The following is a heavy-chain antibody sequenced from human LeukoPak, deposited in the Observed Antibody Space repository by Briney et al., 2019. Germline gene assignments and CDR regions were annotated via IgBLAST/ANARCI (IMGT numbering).Heavy chain of an antibody. CDR2: ISGSGGST. CDR1: GFTFSNYA. CDR3: AKVSSVGYGSGTYEDYFDS. V-gene: IGHV3-23*01. J-gene: IGHJ4*02. Sequence: PGGSLRLSCAASGFTFSNYAMSWVRQAPGKGLGWVSGISGSGGSTYYAGSVKGRFIISRDHSKNTLYLQMNSLTADDTAVYHCAKVSSVGYGSGTYEDYFDSWGQGTLVTVSS. D-gene: IGHD3-10*01.